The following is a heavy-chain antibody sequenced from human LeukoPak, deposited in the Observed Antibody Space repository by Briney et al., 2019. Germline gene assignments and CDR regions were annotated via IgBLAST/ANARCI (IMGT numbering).Heavy chain of an antibody. CDR1: GFTFSSYG. Sequence: GRSLRLSCAASGFTFSSYGMHWVRQAPGKGLEWVAVIWYDGSNKYYADSVKGRFTISRDNSRNTLYLQMNSLRAEDTAVYYCATLWFGYAYWGQGTLVTVSS. J-gene: IGHJ4*02. CDR3: ATLWFGYAY. CDR2: IWYDGSNK. D-gene: IGHD3-10*01. V-gene: IGHV3-33*01.